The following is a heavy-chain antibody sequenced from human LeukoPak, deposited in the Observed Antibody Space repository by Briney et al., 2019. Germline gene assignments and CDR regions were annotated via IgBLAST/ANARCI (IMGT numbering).Heavy chain of an antibody. CDR1: GFTFSDYW. V-gene: IGHV3-7*01. Sequence: GGSLRPSCAVSGFTFSDYWMTWVRQAPGKGLEWVANINQDGSEKYYVDSVEGRFTISRDSVKNSLYLQMTSVRADDTAMYYCVRDDFWSGYQRYFEFWGQGTLVTVSS. J-gene: IGHJ4*02. CDR3: VRDDFWSGYQRYFEF. CDR2: INQDGSEK. D-gene: IGHD3-3*01.